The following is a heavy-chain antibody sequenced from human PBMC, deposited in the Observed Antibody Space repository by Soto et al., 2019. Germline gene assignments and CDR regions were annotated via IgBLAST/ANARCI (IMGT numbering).Heavy chain of an antibody. V-gene: IGHV3-23*01. CDR3: AKFRGPSYSYYSMDV. CDR1: GFTFGSYA. CDR2: ISGSGRTT. Sequence: EVQLLESGGGLVQPGGSLRLSCAASGFTFGSYAMNWLRQAPGRGLECVSFISGSGRTTYYADSVKGRFTVSRDNSKNRLYLQMNSLRADDTALYYCAKFRGPSYSYYSMDVWGKGTTVTVS. J-gene: IGHJ6*03. D-gene: IGHD3-16*01.